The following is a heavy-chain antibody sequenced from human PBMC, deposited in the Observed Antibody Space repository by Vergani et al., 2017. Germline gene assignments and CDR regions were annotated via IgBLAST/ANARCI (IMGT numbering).Heavy chain of an antibody. CDR1: GGSISSYY. Sequence: QVQLQESGPGLVKPSETLSLTCTVSGGSISSYYWSWIRQPPGKGLEWIGYIYYSGSTNYNPSLKSRVTISVDTSKNQFSLKLSSVTAADTAVYYCAKDLKVLRYFDWLSQSPPYYYGMDVWGQGTTVTVSS. D-gene: IGHD3-9*01. J-gene: IGHJ6*02. V-gene: IGHV4-59*01. CDR3: AKDLKVLRYFDWLSQSPPYYYGMDV. CDR2: IYYSGST.